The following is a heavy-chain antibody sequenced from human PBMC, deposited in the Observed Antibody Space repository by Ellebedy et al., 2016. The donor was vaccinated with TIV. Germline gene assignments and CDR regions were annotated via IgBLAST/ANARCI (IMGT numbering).Heavy chain of an antibody. J-gene: IGHJ4*02. CDR2: ISYDGSNK. CDR1: GFTFSSYG. Sequence: GESLKISXAASGFTFSSYGMHWVRQAPGKGLEWVAVISYDGSNKYYADSVKGRFTISRDNSKNTLYLQMNSLRAEDTAVYYCARDVPSRPGGLVALKTYDYWGQGTLVTVSS. D-gene: IGHD5-12*01. V-gene: IGHV3-30*03. CDR3: ARDVPSRPGGLVALKTYDY.